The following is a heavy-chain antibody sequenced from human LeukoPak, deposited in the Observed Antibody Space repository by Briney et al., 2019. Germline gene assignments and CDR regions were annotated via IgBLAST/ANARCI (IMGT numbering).Heavy chain of an antibody. J-gene: IGHJ4*02. CDR1: GGSISSYY. Sequence: SETLSLTCTVSGGSISSYYWSWIRQPPGKGLERIGYIYYSGSTNYNPSLKSRVTISVDTSKNQFSLKLSSVTAADTAVYYCARLSVRGVIINFDYWGQGTLVTVSS. CDR3: ARLSVRGVIINFDY. D-gene: IGHD3-10*01. V-gene: IGHV4-59*08. CDR2: IYYSGST.